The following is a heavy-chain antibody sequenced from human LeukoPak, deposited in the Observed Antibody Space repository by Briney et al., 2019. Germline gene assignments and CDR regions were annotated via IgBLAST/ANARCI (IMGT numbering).Heavy chain of an antibody. CDR2: ISYDGSNK. Sequence: GGSLRLSCAASGFTFSSYAMHWVRQAPGKGLEWVAVISYDGSNKYYADSVKGRFTISRDNSKNTLYLQMNSLRAEDTAVYYCARAPFDRYGSYYFDYWGQGTLVTVSS. CDR1: GFTFSSYA. CDR3: ARAPFDRYGSYYFDY. D-gene: IGHD3-10*01. J-gene: IGHJ4*02. V-gene: IGHV3-30-3*01.